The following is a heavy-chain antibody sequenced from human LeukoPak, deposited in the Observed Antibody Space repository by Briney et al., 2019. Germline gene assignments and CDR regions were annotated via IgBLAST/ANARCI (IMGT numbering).Heavy chain of an antibody. CDR2: INHSGST. J-gene: IGHJ6*03. CDR1: GGSFSGYY. CDR3: ARWVVAADYYYYMDV. Sequence: PSETLSLTCAVYGGSFSGYYWSWSRHPPGKGVEWVGEINHSGSTNYNPSLKSRVTISVDTSKNQFSLKLSSVTAPDTAVYYCARWVVAADYYYYMDVWGKGTMVTVSS. V-gene: IGHV4-34*01. D-gene: IGHD2-15*01.